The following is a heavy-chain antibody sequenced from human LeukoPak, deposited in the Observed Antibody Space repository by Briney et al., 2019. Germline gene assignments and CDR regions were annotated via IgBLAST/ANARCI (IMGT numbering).Heavy chain of an antibody. J-gene: IGHJ3*01. CDR2: TYYSGST. Sequence: SETLSLTCTVSGGPIRDFYWSWIRLPPGKGLEWIGYTYYSGSTSYNPSLESRVAISVDMSKSQFSLELSSVTAADTAIYYCTRHKRWLQFPDAFDVWGQGTMVTVSS. V-gene: IGHV4-59*08. D-gene: IGHD5-24*01. CDR1: GGPIRDFY. CDR3: TRHKRWLQFPDAFDV.